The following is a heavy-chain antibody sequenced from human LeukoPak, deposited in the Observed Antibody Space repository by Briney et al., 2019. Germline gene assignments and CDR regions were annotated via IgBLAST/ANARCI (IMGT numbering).Heavy chain of an antibody. CDR1: GASISTYY. CDR3: ARHLPAAASGFDY. CDR2: ISYTGST. D-gene: IGHD2-2*01. V-gene: IGHV4-59*08. J-gene: IGHJ4*02. Sequence: PSETLSLTCTVSGASISTYYWSWIRQPPGKGLEWIGYISYTGSTDYNPYLKSRGSISVDTCNNQFSPRLSSVTAADTAVYYCARHLPAAASGFDYWGQGTLVTVSS.